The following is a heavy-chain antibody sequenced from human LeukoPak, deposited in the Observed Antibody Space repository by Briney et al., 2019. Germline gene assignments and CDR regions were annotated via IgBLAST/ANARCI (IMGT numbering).Heavy chain of an antibody. CDR1: GFTFSDYA. Sequence: PGRSLRLSCAASGFTFSDYALHWVRRAPGKGLEWVAVVSYDGSNIYYADSVKGRFTISRDNSKNTLYLQMNSLRAEDTAVYYCARDPRAYCSSTSCYAFDYWGQGTLVTVSS. CDR3: ARDPRAYCSSTSCYAFDY. V-gene: IGHV3-30*04. CDR2: VSYDGSNI. D-gene: IGHD2-2*01. J-gene: IGHJ4*02.